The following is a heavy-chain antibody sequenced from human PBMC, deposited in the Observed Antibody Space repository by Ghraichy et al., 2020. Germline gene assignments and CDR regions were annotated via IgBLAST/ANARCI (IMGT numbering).Heavy chain of an antibody. CDR1: GFNLGVYT. D-gene: IGHD3-10*01. CDR2: ISSDSSRI. CDR3: VRADGSGSFYY. V-gene: IGHV3-21*01. J-gene: IGHJ4*01. Sequence: GGSLRLSCATSGFNLGVYTMNWLRWAPNKGLQWVSSISSDSSRIYYTDSVRGRFTISRDNAMNSVFLQMDSLTVEDTAMYYCVRADGSGSFYYWGHGTQVSVSS.